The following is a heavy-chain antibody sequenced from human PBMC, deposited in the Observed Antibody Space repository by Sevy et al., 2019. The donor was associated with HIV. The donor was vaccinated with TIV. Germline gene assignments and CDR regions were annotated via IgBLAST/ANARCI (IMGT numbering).Heavy chain of an antibody. CDR2: IRYSGET. CDR3: AGPILTYNSGWSYYDY. J-gene: IGHJ4*02. V-gene: IGHV4-39*01. Sequence: SETLSLTCTVSGASISSSGYYWGLIRQPPGKGLEWIASIRYSGETFYNPSLKSRVTISADTSKNQFSLQLSSVTAADTAIYFCAGPILTYNSGWSYYDYRGQGTVVTVSS. CDR1: GASISSSGYY. D-gene: IGHD6-19*01.